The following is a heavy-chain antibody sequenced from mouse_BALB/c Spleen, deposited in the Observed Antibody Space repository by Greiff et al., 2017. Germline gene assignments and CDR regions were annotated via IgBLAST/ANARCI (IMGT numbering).Heavy chain of an antibody. CDR1: GYTFTDYY. D-gene: IGHD1-1*01. V-gene: IGHV1-26*01. CDR3: ARRRDYYYGSSSYAMDY. CDR2: INPNNGDT. J-gene: IGHJ4*01. Sequence: EAQLQQSGPELVKPGASVKMSCKASGYTFTDYYMKWVKQSHGKSLEWIGDINPNNGDTFYNQKFKGKATLTVDKSSSTAYMQLNSLTSEDSAVYYCARRRDYYYGSSSYAMDYWGQGTSVTVSS.